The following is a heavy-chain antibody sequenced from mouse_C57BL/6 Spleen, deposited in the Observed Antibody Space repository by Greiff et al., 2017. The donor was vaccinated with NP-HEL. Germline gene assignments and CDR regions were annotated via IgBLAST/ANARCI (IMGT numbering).Heavy chain of an antibody. D-gene: IGHD2-2*01. J-gene: IGHJ2*01. CDR2: ITPNNGGT. Sequence: VQLQQSGPELVKPGASVKISCKASGYTFTDYYMNWVKQSHGQSLEWIGDITPNNGGTSYNQKFKGTATLTVDQSSSTAYMELHSLTSEDSAVYYCARDMVTPGEADYWGQGTTLTVSS. CDR1: GYTFTDYY. V-gene: IGHV1-26*01. CDR3: ARDMVTPGEADY.